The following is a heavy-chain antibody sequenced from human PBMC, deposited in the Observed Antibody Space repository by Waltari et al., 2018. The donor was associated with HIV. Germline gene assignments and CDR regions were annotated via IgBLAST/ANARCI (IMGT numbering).Heavy chain of an antibody. V-gene: IGHV1-24*01. CDR2: FDPEDDET. Sequence: QVQLVQSGAEVKQPGASVTVSCKVSGPTLSDFLMPWVRQVPGKGLEWMGNFDPEDDETIYAQKFQGRVTMTEDTSSDTAYMELSSLTSGDTAVYYCATDFSGMVRAYSYYSLDVWGQGTTVTVSS. J-gene: IGHJ6*02. CDR1: GPTLSDFL. CDR3: ATDFSGMVRAYSYYSLDV. D-gene: IGHD3-10*01.